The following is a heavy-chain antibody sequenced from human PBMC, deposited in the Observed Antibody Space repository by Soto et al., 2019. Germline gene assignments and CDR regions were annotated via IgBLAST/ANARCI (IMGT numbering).Heavy chain of an antibody. CDR1: GGSMRSYC. D-gene: IGHD6-13*01. Sequence: PGETLSLTCTVSGGSMRSYCLTWIRQAPGKGLEWVWYIHYSGSTSFFAAYNPSRMTLATVSEDNSKNQFSHNLLSVTTADTAVYFCAAGEDSSRNLAPYYLDFWGQGTLVTVSS. J-gene: IGHJ4*02. V-gene: IGHV4-59*01. CDR2: IHYSGST. CDR3: AAGEDSSRNLAPYYLDF.